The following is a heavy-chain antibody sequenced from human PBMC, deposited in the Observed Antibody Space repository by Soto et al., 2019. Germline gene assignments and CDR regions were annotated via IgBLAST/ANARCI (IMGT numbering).Heavy chain of an antibody. CDR1: GLSFGNYG. Sequence: GTRRLTGTAAGLSFGNYGMTRVSPAQGKGLELVVFIRSKAYGGTTEYAASVKGRFTISRDDSKSIAYLQMNSLKTEDTAVYYCTRDRRGDYYESSGYPDYWGQGTLVTVSS. D-gene: IGHD3-22*01. J-gene: IGHJ4*02. V-gene: IGHV3-49*04. CDR2: IRSKAYGGTT. CDR3: TRDRRGDYYESSGYPDY.